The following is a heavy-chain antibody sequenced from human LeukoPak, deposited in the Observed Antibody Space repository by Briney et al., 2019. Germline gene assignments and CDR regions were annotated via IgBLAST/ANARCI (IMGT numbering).Heavy chain of an antibody. V-gene: IGHV1-2*02. CDR1: GYTFTGYY. Sequence: ASVKVSCKASGYTFTGYYMHWVRQAPGQGLEWMGWINPNNGGTNYAQKFQGRVTMTRDTSISTAYMELSRLRSDDTAVYYCARVLYYYDSSGYSHFDYWGQGTLVTVSS. J-gene: IGHJ4*02. D-gene: IGHD3-22*01. CDR3: ARVLYYYDSSGYSHFDY. CDR2: INPNNGGT.